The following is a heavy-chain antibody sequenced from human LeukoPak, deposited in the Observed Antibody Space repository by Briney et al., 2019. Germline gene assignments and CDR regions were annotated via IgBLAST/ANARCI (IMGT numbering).Heavy chain of an antibody. J-gene: IGHJ4*02. D-gene: IGHD3-3*01. V-gene: IGHV3-23*01. CDR2: ISGSGGST. CDR1: GFTFSSYA. Sequence: GGSLRLSCAASGFTFSSYAMSWVRQAPGKGLEWVSAISGSGGSTYYADSVKGRFTISRDNSKNTLYLQMNSLRAEDTAVYYCASGSDFWSGYYIPPPLDYWGQGTLVTVSS. CDR3: ASGSDFWSGYYIPPPLDY.